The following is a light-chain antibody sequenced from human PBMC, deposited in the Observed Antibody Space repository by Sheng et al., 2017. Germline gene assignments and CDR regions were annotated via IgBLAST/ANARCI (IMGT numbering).Light chain of an antibody. V-gene: IGLV2-14*01. CDR1: SSDVGGYNY. Sequence: QSALTQPASVSGSPGQSITISCTGTSSDVGGYNYVSWYQQHPGKAPKLMIYDVSNRPSGFSNRFSGSKSGNTASLTISGLQAEDEADYYCSSYTSSSTLGVFGTGTKVTVL. J-gene: IGLJ1*01. CDR3: SSYTSSSTLGV. CDR2: DVS.